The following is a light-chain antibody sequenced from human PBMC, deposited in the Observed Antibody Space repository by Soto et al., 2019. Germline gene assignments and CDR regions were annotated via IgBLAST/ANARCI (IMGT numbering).Light chain of an antibody. V-gene: IGKV3-20*01. CDR3: QKYNSAPLT. Sequence: EIVLTQSPGTLSLSPGERATLSCRASQSISSSYLAWYQQKPGQAPGLLIYGASRRATGIPDRFIGSGSGTDFTLTISRLEPEDVAAYYCQKYNSAPLTFGGGTKVEIK. J-gene: IGKJ4*01. CDR1: QSISSSY. CDR2: GAS.